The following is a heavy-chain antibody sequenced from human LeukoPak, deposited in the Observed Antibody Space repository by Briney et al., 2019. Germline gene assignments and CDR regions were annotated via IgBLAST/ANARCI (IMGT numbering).Heavy chain of an antibody. Sequence: GGSLRLSCAASGFTFSSYAMSWVRQAPGKGLEWVSAISGSGVSTYYADSVKGRFTISRDNSKNTLYLQMNSLRAEDTAVYYCAKDCSSTSCPTSDYWGQGTLVTVSS. CDR1: GFTFSSYA. CDR3: AKDCSSTSCPTSDY. D-gene: IGHD2-2*01. J-gene: IGHJ4*02. CDR2: ISGSGVST. V-gene: IGHV3-23*01.